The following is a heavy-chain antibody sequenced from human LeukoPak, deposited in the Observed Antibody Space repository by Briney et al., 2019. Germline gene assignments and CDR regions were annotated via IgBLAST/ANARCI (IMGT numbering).Heavy chain of an antibody. CDR2: ISSSSSYI. J-gene: IGHJ6*03. V-gene: IGHV3-21*01. CDR3: ARGQHFYYYIDV. CDR1: GFTFSSYS. Sequence: GGSLRLSCAASGFTFSSYSMNWVRQAPGKGLEWVSSISSSSSYIYYADSVKGRFTISRDNAKNSLYLQMNSLRAEDTAVYYCARGQHFYYYIDVWGKGTTVTVSS.